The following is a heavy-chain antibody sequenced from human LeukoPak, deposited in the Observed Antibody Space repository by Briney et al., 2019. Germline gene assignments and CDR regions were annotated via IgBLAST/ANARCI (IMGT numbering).Heavy chain of an antibody. CDR1: GYTFTGDY. D-gene: IGHD3-9*01. Sequence: GASVKVSCKASGYTFTGDYMHWVRQAPGQGLEWMGWINPNSGGTNYAQKFQGRVTMTRDTTITTAYMELSSLRSDDTGMYYCAKWRGYASDWSGPFDDWGQGTLVTVSS. V-gene: IGHV1-2*02. CDR3: AKWRGYASDWSGPFDD. J-gene: IGHJ4*02. CDR2: INPNSGGT.